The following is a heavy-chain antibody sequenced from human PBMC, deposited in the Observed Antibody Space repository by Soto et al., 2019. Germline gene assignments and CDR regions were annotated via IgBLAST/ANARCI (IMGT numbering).Heavy chain of an antibody. CDR3: ARDGDMYYDFWSGYSLGYRMDV. D-gene: IGHD3-3*01. CDR2: INPSGGST. Sequence: SVNFSCKASEYTFTRYNMRRVRQALGQAVEWTGIINPSGGSTSYAQKFQGRVTMTRDTSTSTVYMELSSLRSEDTAVYYCARDGDMYYDFWSGYSLGYRMDVWGQGTTLTTSS. J-gene: IGHJ6*02. V-gene: IGHV1-46*01. CDR1: EYTFTRYN.